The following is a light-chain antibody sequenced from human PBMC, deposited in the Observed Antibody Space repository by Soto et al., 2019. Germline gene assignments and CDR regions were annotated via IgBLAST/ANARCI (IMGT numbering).Light chain of an antibody. CDR3: SSYTSSSTVV. CDR2: DVS. Sequence: QSALTQPASVSGSPGQSITISCTGSSSDVGGYNYVSWYQQHPGKAPKLMIYDVSNRPSGISNRFSGSKSGNTASLTISGLHAEDEADYYCSSYTSSSTVVFGGGTKLTAL. J-gene: IGLJ2*01. CDR1: SSDVGGYNY. V-gene: IGLV2-14*01.